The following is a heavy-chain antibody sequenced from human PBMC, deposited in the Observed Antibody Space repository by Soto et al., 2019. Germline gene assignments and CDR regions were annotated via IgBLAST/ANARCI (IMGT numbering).Heavy chain of an antibody. V-gene: IGHV1-69*04. J-gene: IGHJ5*01. D-gene: IGHD6-13*01. CDR2: IIPILGIA. Sequence: SVKVSCKASGGTFSSYTISWVRQAPGQGLEWMGRIIPILGIANYAQKFQGRVTITADTSTSTAYMELSSLRSEDTAVYYCARDTSSSQGRGWFDSWGQGTLVTVSS. CDR3: ARDTSSSQGRGWFDS. CDR1: GGTFSSYT.